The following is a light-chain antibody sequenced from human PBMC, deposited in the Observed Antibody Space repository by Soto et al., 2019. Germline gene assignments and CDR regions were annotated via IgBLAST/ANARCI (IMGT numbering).Light chain of an antibody. CDR2: NNN. Sequence: QPVLTQPPSASGTPGQRVTIACSGSSSNIGSTTVKWYQQLPGTAPKLLIYNNNQRPSGVPDLFSGSKSGTSASLAISGLQSEDEADYYCAAWDDSLNGVVFGGGTKLTVL. CDR3: AAWDDSLNGVV. CDR1: SSNIGSTT. V-gene: IGLV1-44*01. J-gene: IGLJ3*02.